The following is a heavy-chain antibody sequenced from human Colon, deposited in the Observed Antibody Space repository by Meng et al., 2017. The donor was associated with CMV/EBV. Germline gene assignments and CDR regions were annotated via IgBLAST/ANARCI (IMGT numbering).Heavy chain of an antibody. V-gene: IGHV3-30*02. Sequence: QVILVGSGVGVVQPGGSLRLSCVVAGFTFSSYGMHWVRQVPGKGLEWVAFMTYDGGKEYYADSVQGRFTISRDNFKNTLYLQMNSLRAEDTAIYYCAKFRETKRDYWGQGTLVTVSS. D-gene: IGHD1-7*01. J-gene: IGHJ4*02. CDR1: GFTFSSYG. CDR3: AKFRETKRDY. CDR2: MTYDGGKE.